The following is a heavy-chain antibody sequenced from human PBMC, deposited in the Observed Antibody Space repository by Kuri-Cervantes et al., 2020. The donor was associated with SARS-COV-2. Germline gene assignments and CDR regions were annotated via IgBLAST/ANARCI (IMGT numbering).Heavy chain of an antibody. J-gene: IGHJ3*02. V-gene: IGHV1-69*13. CDR2: IIPIFGTA. CDR3: ARDRRGATRPDAFDI. Sequence: SVKVSCKASGGTFSSYAISWVRQAPGQGLEWMGGIIPIFGTANYAQKFQGRVTITADESTSTAYMELGSLRSEDTAVYYCARDRRGATRPDAFDIWGQGTMVTVSS. D-gene: IGHD3-10*01. CDR1: GGTFSSYA.